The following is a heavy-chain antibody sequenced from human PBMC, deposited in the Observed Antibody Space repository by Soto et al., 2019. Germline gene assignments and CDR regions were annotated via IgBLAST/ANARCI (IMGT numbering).Heavy chain of an antibody. V-gene: IGHV4-59*08. CDR3: ARPRGIAPAVWYFDL. CDR1: GGSISSHY. J-gene: IGHJ2*01. Sequence: QVQLQESGPGLVKPSETLSLTCTVSGGSISSHYWSWIRQPPGRGLEWIGFIYYSGITDSNPSLTSRVTISLDTSKTPLSLRLRSVTAADTAVYYCARPRGIAPAVWYFDLWGRGTLVTVSS. CDR2: IYYSGIT. D-gene: IGHD6-13*01.